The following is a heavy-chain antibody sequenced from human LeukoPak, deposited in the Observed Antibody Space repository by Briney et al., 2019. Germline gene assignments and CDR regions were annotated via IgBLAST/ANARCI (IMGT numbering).Heavy chain of an antibody. CDR2: IIPIFGTA. CDR1: GGTFSSYA. CDR3: ARDLGYCTNGVCHTRFGY. D-gene: IGHD2-8*01. J-gene: IGHJ4*02. V-gene: IGHV1-69*13. Sequence: APVKVSCKASGGTFSSYAISWVRQAPGQGLEWMGGIIPIFGTANYAQKFQGRVTITADESTSTAYMELSSLRSEDTAVYYCARDLGYCTNGVCHTRFGYWGQGTLVAVSS.